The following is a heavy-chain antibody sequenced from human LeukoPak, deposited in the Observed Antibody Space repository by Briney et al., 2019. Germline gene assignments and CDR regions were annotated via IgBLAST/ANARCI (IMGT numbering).Heavy chain of an antibody. J-gene: IGHJ4*02. CDR2: ISYDGSNK. D-gene: IGHD6-13*01. CDR3: AKGEYSSSWHQPDY. V-gene: IGHV3-30-3*01. Sequence: GRSLRLSCAASGFTFSSYAMHWVRQAPGKGLEWVAVISYDGSNKYYADSVRGRFTISRDNSKNTLYLQMNSLRAEDTAVYYCAKGEYSSSWHQPDYWGQGTLVTVSS. CDR1: GFTFSSYA.